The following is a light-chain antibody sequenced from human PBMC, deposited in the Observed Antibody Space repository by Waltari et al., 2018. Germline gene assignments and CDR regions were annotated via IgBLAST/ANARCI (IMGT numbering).Light chain of an antibody. CDR2: GNS. Sequence: QSVLTQPPSVSGAPGQRVTISCTGSSSNIGAGYAVHWYQRLPGTAPKHRIYGNSNRPSGVPDRCSGSKSGTSASLAITGLQAEDEADYYCQSYDSSLSGYVFGTGTKVTVL. V-gene: IGLV1-40*01. CDR1: SSNIGAGYA. CDR3: QSYDSSLSGYV. J-gene: IGLJ1*01.